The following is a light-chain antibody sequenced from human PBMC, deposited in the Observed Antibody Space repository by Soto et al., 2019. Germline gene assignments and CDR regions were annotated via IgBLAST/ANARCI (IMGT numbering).Light chain of an antibody. J-gene: IGKJ1*01. CDR3: QQSNKWPRT. CDR2: EAS. CDR1: QRVSTF. Sequence: EIVLTHSLVAVSLTQRDRATLSCRASQRVSTFLAWYQQRPGQAPRLLISEASNRASGIPARFSGSGSGTEFTLTISSLEPEDFAVYYCQQSNKWPRTFGQGA. V-gene: IGKV3-11*01.